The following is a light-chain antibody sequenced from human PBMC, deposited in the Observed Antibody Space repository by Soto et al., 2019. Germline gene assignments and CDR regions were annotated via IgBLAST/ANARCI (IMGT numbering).Light chain of an antibody. CDR2: SND. CDR3: ATWDDSLNVV. V-gene: IGLV1-44*01. Sequence: QSVLTLSPSASGTPGQRVSISCSGSTSNIGTNTVSWYQHVPGTAPKLLIYSNDQRPSAVPGRFSGSKSGTSASLAISGLLSEDEADYYCATWDDSLNVVFGGGTKLTVL. J-gene: IGLJ2*01. CDR1: TSNIGTNT.